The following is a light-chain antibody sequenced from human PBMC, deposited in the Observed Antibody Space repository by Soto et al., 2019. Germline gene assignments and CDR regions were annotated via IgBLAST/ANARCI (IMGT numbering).Light chain of an antibody. J-gene: IGKJ4*01. Sequence: ESVLTQSAGTLSLSPGERATLSCRASQSVSNNYLAWYQQKPGQAPRLLIYGASNRATGIPDRFSGSGSGTDFTLTFSRLEPEDFAVYYCEYYGTSITFGGGTKVDI. CDR1: QSVSNNY. V-gene: IGKV3-20*01. CDR2: GAS. CDR3: EYYGTSIT.